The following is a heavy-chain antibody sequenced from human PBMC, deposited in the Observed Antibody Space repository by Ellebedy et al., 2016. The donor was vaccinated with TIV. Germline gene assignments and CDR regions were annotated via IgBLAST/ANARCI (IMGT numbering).Heavy chain of an antibody. D-gene: IGHD3-9*01. Sequence: MPSETLSLTCAVYGGSFSGYYWSWIRQPPGKGLEWIWEIHHSGSTNYKPSLKSRVTISVDTSKNQFSLKLRSVTAADTAVYYCARVARRCFDWLSYDYWGQGTLVTVSS. CDR3: ARVARRCFDWLSYDY. J-gene: IGHJ4*02. CDR1: GGSFSGYY. CDR2: IHHSGST. V-gene: IGHV4-34*01.